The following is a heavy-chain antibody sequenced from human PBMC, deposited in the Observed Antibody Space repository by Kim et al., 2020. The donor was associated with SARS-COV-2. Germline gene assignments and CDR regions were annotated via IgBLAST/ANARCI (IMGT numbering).Heavy chain of an antibody. V-gene: IGHV1-18*04. Sequence: ASVKVSCKASGYTFTSYGISWVRQAPGQGLEWMGWISAYNGNTNYAQKLQGRVTMTTDTSTSTAYMELRSLRSDDTAVDYCARASFSYYYYYGMDVWGQGTPVTVSS. D-gene: IGHD5-12*01. CDR1: GYTFTSYG. CDR3: ARASFSYYYYYGMDV. CDR2: ISAYNGNT. J-gene: IGHJ6*02.